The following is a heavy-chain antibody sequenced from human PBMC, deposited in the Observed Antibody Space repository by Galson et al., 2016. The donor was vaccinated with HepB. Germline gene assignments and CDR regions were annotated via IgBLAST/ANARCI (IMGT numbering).Heavy chain of an antibody. D-gene: IGHD3-10*01. Sequence: SVKVSCKASGGTLRNYGTSWVRQAPGQGLEWMGTIIPIFGQTKYAQKFQGRATIIADESTNTAYLELSRLTSEDTAVYYCARDWENNVYRGVSGFDLWGQGTLVTVSS. CDR3: ARDWENNVYRGVSGFDL. J-gene: IGHJ5*02. V-gene: IGHV1-69*13. CDR2: IIPIFGQT. CDR1: GGTLRNYG.